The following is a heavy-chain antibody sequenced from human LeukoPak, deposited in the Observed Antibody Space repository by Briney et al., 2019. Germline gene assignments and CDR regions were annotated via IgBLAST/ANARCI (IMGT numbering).Heavy chain of an antibody. D-gene: IGHD5-18*01. J-gene: IGHJ4*02. CDR3: AKGGYSYGNGFDY. CDR1: GFTFSSYA. CDR2: ISGSGGST. V-gene: IGHV3-23*01. Sequence: GGSLRLSCAASGFTFSSYAMGWVRQAPGKGLEWVSAISGSGGSTYYADSVKGRFTISRDNSKNTLYLQMNSLRAEDTAVYYCAKGGYSYGNGFDYWGQGTLVTVSS.